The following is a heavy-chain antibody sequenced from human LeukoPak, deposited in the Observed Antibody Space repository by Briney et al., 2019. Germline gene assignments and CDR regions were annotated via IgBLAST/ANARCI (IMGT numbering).Heavy chain of an antibody. Sequence: SVTLSLTCAVYGGSFSGYYWSWIRQPPGKGLEWIGEINHSGSTNYNPSLKSRVTISVDTSKNQFSLKLSSVTAADTAVYYCADFGDYGDYWGQGTLVTVSS. D-gene: IGHD4-17*01. CDR3: ADFGDYGDY. J-gene: IGHJ4*02. V-gene: IGHV4-34*01. CDR2: INHSGST. CDR1: GGSFSGYY.